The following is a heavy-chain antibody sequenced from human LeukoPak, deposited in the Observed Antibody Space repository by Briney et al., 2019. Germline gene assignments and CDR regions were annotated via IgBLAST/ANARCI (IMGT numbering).Heavy chain of an antibody. D-gene: IGHD6-19*01. V-gene: IGHV1-8*03. CDR2: MNPNSGNT. CDR1: GYTFTSYD. CDR3: ARGAGYSSGWYYFDY. Sequence: ASVKVSCKASGYTFTSYDINWVRQATGQGLEWMGWMNPNSGNTGYAQKFQGRVTITRNTSISTAYMELSSLRSEDTAVYYCARGAGYSSGWYYFDYWGQGTLVTVSS. J-gene: IGHJ4*02.